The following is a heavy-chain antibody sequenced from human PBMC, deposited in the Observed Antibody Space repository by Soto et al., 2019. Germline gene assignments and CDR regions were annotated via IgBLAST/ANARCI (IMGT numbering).Heavy chain of an antibody. Sequence: QVQLQQWGVGLLKSSETLSLTCAVYGGSLSDDHWGWIRQPPGKGLEWIGEINHTGNTNYNPSLNSRVTISVDTSKKQISLRLKSVTAADTAVYYCARRYCSQTSCLAGFDPWGRGTLVIVSS. CDR1: GGSLSDDH. V-gene: IGHV4-34*01. CDR3: ARRYCSQTSCLAGFDP. J-gene: IGHJ5*02. D-gene: IGHD2-2*01. CDR2: INHTGNT.